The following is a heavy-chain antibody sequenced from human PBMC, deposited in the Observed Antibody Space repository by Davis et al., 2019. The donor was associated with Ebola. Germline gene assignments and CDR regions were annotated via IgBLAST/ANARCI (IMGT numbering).Heavy chain of an antibody. CDR3: ARSSITQYYYYGMDV. Sequence: PSETLSLTCAVYGGSFSGYYWSWIRQPPGKGLEWIGEINHSGSTNYNPSLKSRVTISVDTSKNQFSLKLSSVTAADTAVYYCARSSITQYYYYGMDVWGQGTTVTVSS. V-gene: IGHV4-34*01. J-gene: IGHJ6*02. CDR2: INHSGST. CDR1: GGSFSGYY.